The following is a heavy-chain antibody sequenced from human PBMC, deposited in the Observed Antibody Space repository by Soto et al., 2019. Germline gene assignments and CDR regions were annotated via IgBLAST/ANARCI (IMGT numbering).Heavy chain of an antibody. D-gene: IGHD3-22*01. J-gene: IGHJ4*02. CDR1: GGSISSGGYS. CDR2: IYHSGST. Sequence: TLSLTFAVSGGSISSGGYSWSWIRQPPGKGLEWIGYIYHSGSTYYNPSLKSRVTISVDRSKNQFSLKLSSVTAADTAVYYCARGYYYDSSGYYYFDYWGQGTLVTVSS. CDR3: ARGYYYDSSGYYYFDY. V-gene: IGHV4-30-2*01.